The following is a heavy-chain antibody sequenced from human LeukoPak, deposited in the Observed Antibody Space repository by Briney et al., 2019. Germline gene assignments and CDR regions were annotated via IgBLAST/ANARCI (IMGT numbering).Heavy chain of an antibody. CDR1: GYTFTGYY. J-gene: IGHJ4*02. CDR3: AGTDRPPKRIVGAEVLLNPPDY. CDR2: INPNSGGT. V-gene: IGHV1-2*02. D-gene: IGHD1-26*01. Sequence: ASVKVSCKASGYTFTGYYMHWVRQAPGQGLEWMGWINPNSGGTNYAQKFQGRVTMTRDTSISTAYMELSRLRSDDTAVYYCAGTDRPPKRIVGAEVLLNPPDYWGQGTLVTVSS.